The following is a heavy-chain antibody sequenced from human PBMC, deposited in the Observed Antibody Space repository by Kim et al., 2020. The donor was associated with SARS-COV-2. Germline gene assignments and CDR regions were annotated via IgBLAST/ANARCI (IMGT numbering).Heavy chain of an antibody. V-gene: IGHV7-4-1*02. CDR2: INTNTGNP. CDR3: ARPSAAITIFGVVPPRRPY. D-gene: IGHD3-3*01. J-gene: IGHJ4*02. Sequence: ASVKVSCKASGYTFTSYAMNWVRQAPGQGLEWMGWINTNTGNPTYAQGFPGRIVFSLDTSVNTAYLQISSLKAEDTAVYYCARPSAAITIFGVVPPRRPYWGQGTLVTVSS. CDR1: GYTFTSYA.